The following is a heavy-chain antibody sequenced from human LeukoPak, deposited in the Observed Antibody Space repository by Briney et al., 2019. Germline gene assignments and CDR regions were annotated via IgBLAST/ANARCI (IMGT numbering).Heavy chain of an antibody. V-gene: IGHV3-66*01. D-gene: IGHD6-13*01. CDR3: ARGMQQQGYFDY. Sequence: PGGSLRLSCAASGFTFSHFAMHWVRQTPGTGLQWVSVIYSGGSTYYADSVKGRFTISRDNSKNTLYLQMNSLRAEDTAVYYCARGMQQQGYFDYWGQGTLVTVSS. CDR2: IYSGGST. J-gene: IGHJ4*02. CDR1: GFTFSHFA.